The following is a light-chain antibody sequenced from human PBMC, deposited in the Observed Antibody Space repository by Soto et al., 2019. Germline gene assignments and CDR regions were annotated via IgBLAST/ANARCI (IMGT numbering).Light chain of an antibody. CDR3: QQHDDSFTWT. V-gene: IGKV3-20*01. CDR2: GAS. J-gene: IGKJ1*01. Sequence: EIVLTQSPGTLSLSPGEKAILSCRASQSIAPNYLAWYQQKPGQAPRLLIYGASSRAPGIPDRFSGSGSGTDFPLTISRLEPEDFAVYFCQQHDDSFTWTFGQGTKVEIK. CDR1: QSIAPNY.